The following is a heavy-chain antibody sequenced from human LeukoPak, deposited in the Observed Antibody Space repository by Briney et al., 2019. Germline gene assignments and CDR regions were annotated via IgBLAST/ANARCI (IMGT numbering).Heavy chain of an antibody. D-gene: IGHD5-18*01. CDR2: ISAYNGNT. V-gene: IGHV1-18*01. J-gene: IGHJ4*02. Sequence: ASVKVSCKASGYTFTSYGISWVRQAPGQGREWMGWISAYNGNTNYAQKLQGRVTMTTDTSTSTAYMELRSLRSDDTPVYYCARMVWQLWYFDYWGQGTLVTVSS. CDR1: GYTFTSYG. CDR3: ARMVWQLWYFDY.